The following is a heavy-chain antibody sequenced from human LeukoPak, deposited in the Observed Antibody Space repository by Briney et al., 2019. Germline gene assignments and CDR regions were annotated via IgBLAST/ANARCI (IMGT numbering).Heavy chain of an antibody. V-gene: IGHV3-66*01. D-gene: IGHD3-9*01. CDR3: ARGGYDILTGEPYYFDY. J-gene: IGHJ4*02. CDR2: IYSGGST. Sequence: GGSLRLSCAASGFTVSSNYMSWVRQAPGKGLEWVSVIYSGGSTYYADSVKGRFTISRDNSKNTLYLQMNSLRAEDTAVYYCARGGYDILTGEPYYFDYWGQGTLVTVSS. CDR1: GFTVSSNY.